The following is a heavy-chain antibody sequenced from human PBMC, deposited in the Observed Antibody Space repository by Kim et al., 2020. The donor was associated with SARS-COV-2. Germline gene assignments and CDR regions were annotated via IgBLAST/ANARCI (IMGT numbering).Heavy chain of an antibody. Sequence: SETLSLTCTVSGGSISSYYWSWIRQPPGKGLEWIGYIYYSGSTNYNPSLKSRVTISVDTSKNQFSLKLSSVTAADTAVYYCARHDHLRFLGEGYFDYWGQGTLVTVSS. CDR1: GGSISSYY. D-gene: IGHD3-3*01. J-gene: IGHJ4*02. CDR2: IYYSGST. V-gene: IGHV4-59*08. CDR3: ARHDHLRFLGEGYFDY.